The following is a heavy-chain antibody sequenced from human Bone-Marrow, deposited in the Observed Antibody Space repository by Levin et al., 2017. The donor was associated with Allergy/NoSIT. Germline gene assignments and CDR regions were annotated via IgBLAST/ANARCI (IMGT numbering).Heavy chain of an antibody. J-gene: IGHJ4*02. CDR3: ARDQGIRVGVRGVIGFDY. Sequence: SETLSLTCAVSGGSISSSNWWSWVRQPPGKGLEWIGEISHSGSTNYNPSLKSRVTISVDKSRNQFYLDLTSVTVADTGVYYCARDQGIRVGVRGVIGFDYWGQGTLVTVSS. CDR2: ISHSGST. V-gene: IGHV4-4*02. CDR1: GGSISSSNW. D-gene: IGHD3-10*01.